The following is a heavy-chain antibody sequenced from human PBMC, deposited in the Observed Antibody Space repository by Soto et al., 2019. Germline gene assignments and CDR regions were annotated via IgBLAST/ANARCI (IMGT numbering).Heavy chain of an antibody. J-gene: IGHJ4*02. CDR3: ARSYGFLEWPIYFDF. Sequence: GGSLRLSCAASGFTFSSYGMHWVRQAPGKGLEWVAVIWYDGSNKYYADSVKGRFTISRDNSKNTLYLQMNSLRAEDTAVYYCARSYGFLEWPIYFDFWGQGTLVTVSS. D-gene: IGHD3-3*01. V-gene: IGHV3-33*01. CDR2: IWYDGSNK. CDR1: GFTFSSYG.